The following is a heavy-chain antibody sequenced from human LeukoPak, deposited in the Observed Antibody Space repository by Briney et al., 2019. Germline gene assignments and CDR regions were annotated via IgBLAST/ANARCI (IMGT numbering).Heavy chain of an antibody. J-gene: IGHJ5*02. V-gene: IGHV4-59*08. D-gene: IGHD1-1*01. CDR1: GGSISTYY. CDR2: ISYSGST. CDR3: ARRVVESALSSERNWFDP. Sequence: SETLSLTCFVSGGSISTYYWSWIRQPPGKGLEWIGRISYSGSTKYNPSLESRVTISVDTSKNQFSLKLTSVTAADTAVYYCARRVVESALSSERNWFDPWGQGTLVTVSP.